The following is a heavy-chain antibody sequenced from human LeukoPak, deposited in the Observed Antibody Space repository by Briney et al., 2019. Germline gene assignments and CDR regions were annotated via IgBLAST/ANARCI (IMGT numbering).Heavy chain of an antibody. CDR2: ITGSGATI. CDR3: ATDRRPYSYFFHH. CDR1: GVTFSDYY. J-gene: IGHJ4*02. V-gene: IGHV3-11*01. Sequence: PGGSLRLSCAASGVTFSDYYMSWIRQAPGMGLAWVAYITGSGATIYYADSVKGRFTISRDNAKKSLYLQMNSLRDEDTAVYYCATDRRPYSYFFHHWGQGTLVTVSS. D-gene: IGHD2-15*01.